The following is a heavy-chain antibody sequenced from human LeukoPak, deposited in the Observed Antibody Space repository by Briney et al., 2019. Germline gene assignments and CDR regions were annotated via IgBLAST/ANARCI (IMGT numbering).Heavy chain of an antibody. V-gene: IGHV3-53*04. CDR2: IYSSSIT. D-gene: IGHD3-10*01. Sequence: GGSLRLSGAASGCTVSSDYMSWVRQAPGKGLEWVSVIYSSSITSYADSVKGRFTISRHNSKNTLYLQMNSLRADDTAVYYCARGRGAANDAFDIWGQGTMVTVSS. CDR1: GCTVSSDY. J-gene: IGHJ3*02. CDR3: ARGRGAANDAFDI.